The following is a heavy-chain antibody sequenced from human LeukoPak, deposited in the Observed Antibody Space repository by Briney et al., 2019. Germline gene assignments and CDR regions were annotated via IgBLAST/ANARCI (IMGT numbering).Heavy chain of an antibody. D-gene: IGHD6-19*01. CDR3: AKRSAESSGYFDY. J-gene: IGHJ4*02. Sequence: GGSLRLSCAASGFTFDDYGMSWVRQAPGKGLEWVSAITGSGAFTDYADSVKGRFTISRDNSKNMLYLQMNSLRAEDTAVYYCAKRSAESSGYFDYWGQGTLVTVSS. V-gene: IGHV3-23*01. CDR2: ITGSGAFT. CDR1: GFTFDDYG.